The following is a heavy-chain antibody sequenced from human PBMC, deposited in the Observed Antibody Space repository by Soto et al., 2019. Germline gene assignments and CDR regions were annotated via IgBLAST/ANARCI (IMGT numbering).Heavy chain of an antibody. J-gene: IGHJ4*02. CDR1: SGSISPYY. V-gene: IGHV4-59*08. CDR3: ARSRYGSGSQFDY. D-gene: IGHD3-10*01. CDR2: ISYTGST. Sequence: QVQLQESGPGLVKPSETLSLTCTVSSGSISPYYWSWIRQPPGKGLDWIGYISYTGSTNYNPSLKSRVTISIDTSKNQFSLKLSSVTAADTAVYYCARSRYGSGSQFDYWGQGTLVPVSS.